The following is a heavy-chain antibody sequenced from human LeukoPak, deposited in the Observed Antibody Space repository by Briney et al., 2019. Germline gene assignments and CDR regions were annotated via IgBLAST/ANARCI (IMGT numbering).Heavy chain of an antibody. D-gene: IGHD5-24*01. CDR3: AREARGMATNAHDAFDI. Sequence: SETLSLTCTVSGASITSGDYHWSWIRQYPGKGLGWIGYIYHSGSTYYNPSLKSRLTISVDTSKNQFSLRLNSLTAADSAVYYCAREARGMATNAHDAFDIWGQGTMVTVSS. V-gene: IGHV4-31*03. J-gene: IGHJ3*02. CDR2: IYHSGST. CDR1: GASITSGDYH.